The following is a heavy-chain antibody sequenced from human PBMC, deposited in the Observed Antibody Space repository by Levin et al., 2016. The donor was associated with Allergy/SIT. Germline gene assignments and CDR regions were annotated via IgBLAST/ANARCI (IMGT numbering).Heavy chain of an antibody. CDR3: ARDVGDYAISRWSDV. D-gene: IGHD4-17*01. V-gene: IGHV3-11*05. CDR1: GFTFSDYY. CDR2: ISSSSSYT. J-gene: IGHJ6*02. Sequence: LSLTCAASGFTFSDYYMSWIRQAPGKGLEWVSYISSSSSYTNYADSVKGRFTISRDNAKNSLYLQMNSLRAEDTAVYYCARDVGDYAISRWSDVWGQGTTVTVSS.